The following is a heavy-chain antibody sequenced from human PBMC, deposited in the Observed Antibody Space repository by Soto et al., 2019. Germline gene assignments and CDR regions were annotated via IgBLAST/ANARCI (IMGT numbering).Heavy chain of an antibody. CDR3: ATGSYYKDHAAFAT. Sequence: QGQLVQSGAEVKKPGASVKVSCKASGYTLTCYYMPWVRQAPGQGLEWMAWINPDSGDTKYIQKFQGRVTVTRDTSSSTAYMELGGLRSDDTAVYYCATGSYYKDHAAFATWGQGTMVTVSS. D-gene: IGHD1-26*01. CDR1: GYTLTCYY. J-gene: IGHJ3*02. CDR2: INPDSGDT. V-gene: IGHV1-2*02.